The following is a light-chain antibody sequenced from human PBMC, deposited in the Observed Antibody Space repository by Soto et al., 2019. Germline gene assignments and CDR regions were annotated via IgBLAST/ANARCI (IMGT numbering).Light chain of an antibody. V-gene: IGLV1-44*01. CDR3: AAWDDSLNGAV. CDR1: SSNIGSNT. J-gene: IGLJ7*01. CDR2: SND. Sequence: QSVLTQPPSASGTSGQRVTISCSGSSSNIGSNTVHWYQQVSGTAPKLLIYSNDQRPSGVPDRFSGSKSGTSASLAISGLQSEDEADYYCAAWDDSLNGAVFGGGTQLTVL.